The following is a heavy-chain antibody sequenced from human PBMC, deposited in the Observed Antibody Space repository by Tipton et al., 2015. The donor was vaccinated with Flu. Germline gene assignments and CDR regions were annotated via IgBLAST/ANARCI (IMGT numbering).Heavy chain of an antibody. CDR1: GGSISSGGYY. CDR3: ASYDHRHIYSSSWARARRAFDI. CDR2: IYYSGST. Sequence: TLSLTCTVSGGSISSGGYYWSWIRQHPGKGLEWIGYIYYSGSTYYNPSLKSRVTISVDTSKNQFSLKLSSVTAADTAVYYCASYDHRHIYSSSWARARRAFDIWGQGTMVTVSS. D-gene: IGHD6-13*01. V-gene: IGHV4-31*03. J-gene: IGHJ3*02.